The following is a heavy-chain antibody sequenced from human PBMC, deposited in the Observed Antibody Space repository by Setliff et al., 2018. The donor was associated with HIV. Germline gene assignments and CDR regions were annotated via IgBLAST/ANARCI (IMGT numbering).Heavy chain of an antibody. CDR3: VRRDVSFLFGQFDS. V-gene: IGHV4-38-2*01. CDR1: GYSINNIHY. CDR2: IFDGGTT. J-gene: IGHJ4*02. D-gene: IGHD3-10*02. Sequence: SETLSLTCDVSGYSINNIHYWGWIRQPPGKGLECLGNIFDGGTTYHNPSLKGRVTISIDTSKAQFSLKLISVTAADTAVYYCVRRDVSFLFGQFDSWGQGILVTVSS.